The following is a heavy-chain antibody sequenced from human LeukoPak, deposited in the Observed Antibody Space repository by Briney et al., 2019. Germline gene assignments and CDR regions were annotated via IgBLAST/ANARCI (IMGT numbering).Heavy chain of an antibody. CDR1: GFIFSNYP. CDR3: AKDIAGIAVAGTGWFDP. J-gene: IGHJ5*02. V-gene: IGHV3-30-3*01. D-gene: IGHD6-19*01. CDR2: ISYDGSNK. Sequence: GGSLRLSCAVSGFIFSNYPMHWVRQAPGKGLEWVAAISYDGSNKYYADSVKGRFTISRDNAKNSLYLQMNSLRAEDTALYYCAKDIAGIAVAGTGWFDPWGQGTLVTVSS.